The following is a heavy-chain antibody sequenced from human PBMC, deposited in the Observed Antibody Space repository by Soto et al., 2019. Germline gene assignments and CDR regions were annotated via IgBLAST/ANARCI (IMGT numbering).Heavy chain of an antibody. J-gene: IGHJ5*02. CDR1: GGSISSYY. Sequence: QVQLQESGPGLVKPSETLSLTCTVSGGSISSYYWSWIRQPAGKGLEWIGRMYTSGSTNYHPSLKSRVTMSVDTSKNQFSLKLSSVTAADTAVYYCARDMTTVTNNWFDPWGQGTLVTVSS. V-gene: IGHV4-4*07. D-gene: IGHD4-17*01. CDR2: MYTSGST. CDR3: ARDMTTVTNNWFDP.